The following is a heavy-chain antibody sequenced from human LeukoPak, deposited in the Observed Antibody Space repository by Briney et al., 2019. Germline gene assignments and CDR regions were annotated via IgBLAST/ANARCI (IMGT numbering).Heavy chain of an antibody. V-gene: IGHV3-21*01. J-gene: IGHJ4*02. D-gene: IGHD3-10*01. Sequence: GGSLRLSCAASGFTFSSYSMNRVRQAPGKGLGWVSSISSSSSYIYYADSVKGRFTISRDNAKNSLYLQMNSLRAEDTAVYYCARAQGGSGSPYYFDYWGQGTLVTVSS. CDR3: ARAQGGSGSPYYFDY. CDR2: ISSSSSYI. CDR1: GFTFSSYS.